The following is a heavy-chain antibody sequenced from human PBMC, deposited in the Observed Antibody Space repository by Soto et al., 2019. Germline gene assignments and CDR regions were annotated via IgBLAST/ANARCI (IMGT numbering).Heavy chain of an antibody. CDR2: ISGSGGST. CDR1: GFIYSSYA. V-gene: IGHV3-23*01. Sequence: GRSRRLSSASSGFIYSSYAMSSVRQAPGKGLEWVSAISGSGGSTYYADSVKGRFTSSRDNSKNTLYLQMNSLRAEDTAVYYCAKDSARSFDWYYYFDYWGQGTLVTVSS. CDR3: AKDSARSFDWYYYFDY. J-gene: IGHJ4*02. D-gene: IGHD3-9*01.